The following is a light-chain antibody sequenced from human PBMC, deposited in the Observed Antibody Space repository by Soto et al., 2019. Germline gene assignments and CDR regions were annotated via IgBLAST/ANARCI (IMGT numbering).Light chain of an antibody. V-gene: IGKV3-20*01. J-gene: IGKJ1*01. CDR3: HQCAHSPLT. CDR2: DAV. CDR1: HSGPKDF. Sequence: EIVLTQSPATLSLSPGERATPSCRASHSGPKDFLACYQQKPGQPPRLIIDDAVNRATGVPDRFIGSGSGTDFTLTISRLEPEDFAVYYCHQCAHSPLTFGQGTKVEIK.